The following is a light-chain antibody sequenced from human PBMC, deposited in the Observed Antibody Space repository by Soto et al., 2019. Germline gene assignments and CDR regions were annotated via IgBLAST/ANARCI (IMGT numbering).Light chain of an antibody. J-gene: IGLJ2*01. CDR2: RNN. V-gene: IGLV1-47*01. CDR3: AAWDDSLSGHVV. CDR1: SSNIGSNY. Sequence: QSVLTQPPSASGTPGQRVTISFSGSSSNIGSNYVYWYQHLPGTAPKLLIYRNNQRPSGVPDRFSGSKSGTSASLAISGLRSEDEADYYCAAWDDSLSGHVVFGGGTKVTVL.